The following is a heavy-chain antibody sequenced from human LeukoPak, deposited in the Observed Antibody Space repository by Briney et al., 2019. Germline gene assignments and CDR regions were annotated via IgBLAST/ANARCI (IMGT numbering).Heavy chain of an antibody. D-gene: IGHD3-22*01. CDR3: ARDAHPIYYDSSASPLDYFDY. J-gene: IGHJ4*02. CDR1: GYTFTGYY. Sequence: ASVKVSCKASGYTFTGYYMHWVRQAPGQGLEWMGRINPNSGGTNYAQKFQGRVTMTRDTSIRTAYMELSRLRSDDTAVYYCARDAHPIYYDSSASPLDYFDYWGQGTLVTVSS. CDR2: INPNSGGT. V-gene: IGHV1-2*06.